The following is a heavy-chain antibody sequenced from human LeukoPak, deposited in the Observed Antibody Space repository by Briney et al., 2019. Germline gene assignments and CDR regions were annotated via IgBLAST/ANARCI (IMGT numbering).Heavy chain of an antibody. CDR2: ISHSGST. Sequence: SETLSLTCAVYGGSFSGYYWGWIRQPPGKGLEWIGSISHSGSTYYKPSLKSRVTISVDTSKNQFSLKPRSVTAADTAVYYCARVTSRLGWFDPWGQGTLVTVSS. D-gene: IGHD1-14*01. J-gene: IGHJ5*02. V-gene: IGHV4-38-2*01. CDR3: ARVTSRLGWFDP. CDR1: GGSFSGYY.